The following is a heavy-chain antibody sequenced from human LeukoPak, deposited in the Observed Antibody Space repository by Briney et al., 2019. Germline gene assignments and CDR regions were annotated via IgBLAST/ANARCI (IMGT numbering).Heavy chain of an antibody. CDR1: GYTFTGYY. Sequence: ASVKVSRKASGYTFTGYYMHWVRQAPGQGLEWMGWINPNSGGTNYAQKFQGRVTMTRDTSISTAYMELSRLRSDDTAVYYCARVDSRGYYWLFDYWGQGTLVTVSS. CDR2: INPNSGGT. J-gene: IGHJ4*02. CDR3: ARVDSRGYYWLFDY. V-gene: IGHV1-2*02. D-gene: IGHD3-22*01.